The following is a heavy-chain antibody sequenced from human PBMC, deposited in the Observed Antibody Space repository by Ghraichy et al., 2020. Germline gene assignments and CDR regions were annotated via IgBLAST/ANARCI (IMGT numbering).Heavy chain of an antibody. V-gene: IGHV3-23*01. J-gene: IGHJ5*02. Sequence: GGSLRLSCAASGFTFSSYALSWVRQAPGKGLEWVSGISGSGGTTSYAESVRGQFTISRDNSKNTLYLQMNRLRAEDTAVYYCAKEQTRGLVRGAFDPWGQGTLVTVSS. CDR2: ISGSGGTT. D-gene: IGHD3-10*01. CDR1: GFTFSSYA. CDR3: AKEQTRGLVRGAFDP.